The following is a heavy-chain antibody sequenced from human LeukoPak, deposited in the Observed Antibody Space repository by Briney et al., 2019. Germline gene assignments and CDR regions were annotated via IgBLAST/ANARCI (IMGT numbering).Heavy chain of an antibody. Sequence: SETLSLTCAVYGGSFSGYYWSWIRQPPGKGLEWIGEINHSGSTNYNPSLKSRVTISVDTSKNQFSLKLSSVTAADTAVYYCARGHRSHCGSTSCYRGGGYMDVWGKGTTVTVSS. CDR2: INHSGST. V-gene: IGHV4-34*01. J-gene: IGHJ6*03. CDR3: ARGHRSHCGSTSCYRGGGYMDV. D-gene: IGHD2-2*02. CDR1: GGSFSGYY.